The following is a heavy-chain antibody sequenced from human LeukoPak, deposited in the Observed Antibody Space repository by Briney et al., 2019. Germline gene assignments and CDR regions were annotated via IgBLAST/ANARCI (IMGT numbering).Heavy chain of an antibody. V-gene: IGHV4-59*01. CDR3: ASRSSIWSGYQDTLYYFDS. J-gene: IGHJ4*02. Sequence: PSETLSLTCTVSGGSISSYYWSWIRQPPGKRLEWIGHIYYSGSTNYNPSLKSRVTISVDTSKNQFSLKLSSATVADTAVYYCASRSSIWSGYQDTLYYFDSRGQGTLVTVSS. D-gene: IGHD3-3*01. CDR2: IYYSGST. CDR1: GGSISSYY.